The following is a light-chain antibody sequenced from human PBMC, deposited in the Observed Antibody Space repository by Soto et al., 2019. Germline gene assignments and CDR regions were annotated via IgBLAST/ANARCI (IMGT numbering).Light chain of an antibody. CDR3: SSYTSSSTLDYV. CDR1: SSDVGGYNY. V-gene: IGLV2-14*01. J-gene: IGLJ1*01. CDR2: EVS. Sequence: QSLLGHPGSVSGSPGHSITIACTGTSSDVGGYNYVSWHQQHPGKAPKVLIYEVSDRPSGVSDRFSGSKSGNTASLTISGPQAEDAADYYCSSYTSSSTLDYVFGTGTKGT.